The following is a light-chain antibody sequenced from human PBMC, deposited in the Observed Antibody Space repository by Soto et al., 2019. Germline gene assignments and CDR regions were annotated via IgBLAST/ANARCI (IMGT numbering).Light chain of an antibody. J-gene: IGKJ3*01. CDR3: QQYGSSPFT. CDR1: QSISGSY. Sequence: EIVLTQSPGTLSLSPGERATLSCRASQSISGSYLAWYQHKPSQAPRLLIYGASSRATGIPDRFSGSGSGTDFTLTISRLEPEDFAVYYCQQYGSSPFTFGPGTKVDIK. V-gene: IGKV3-20*01. CDR2: GAS.